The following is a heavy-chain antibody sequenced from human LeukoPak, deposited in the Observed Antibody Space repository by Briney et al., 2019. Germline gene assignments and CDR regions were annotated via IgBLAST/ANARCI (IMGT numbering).Heavy chain of an antibody. CDR1: GFSFSSYG. CDR2: IWYDGSNK. J-gene: IGHJ4*02. V-gene: IGHV3-33*06. CDR3: AKDAIGQYRPYYFDC. D-gene: IGHD3-16*02. Sequence: GGSLRLSCAASGFSFSSYGMHWVRQAPGKGLEWVAVIWYDGSNKYYADSVKGRFTVSRDNSKNTLNLQLNSLRAEDTAVYYCAKDAIGQYRPYYFDCWGQGTLVTVSS.